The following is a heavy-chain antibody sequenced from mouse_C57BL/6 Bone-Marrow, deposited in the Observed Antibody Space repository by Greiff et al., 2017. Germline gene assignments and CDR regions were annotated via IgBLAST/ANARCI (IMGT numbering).Heavy chain of an antibody. CDR1: GFTFSDAW. V-gene: IGHV6-6*01. CDR3: TGDYYGSSDGYYAMDY. D-gene: IGHD1-1*01. Sequence: EVKLQESGGGLVQPGGSMKLSCAASGFTFSDAWMDWVRQSPEKGLEWVAEIRNKANNHATYYAVSVKGRFTISRDDSKSSVYLQMKSLRAEDTGIYYCTGDYYGSSDGYYAMDYWGQGTSVTVSS. J-gene: IGHJ4*01. CDR2: IRNKANNHAT.